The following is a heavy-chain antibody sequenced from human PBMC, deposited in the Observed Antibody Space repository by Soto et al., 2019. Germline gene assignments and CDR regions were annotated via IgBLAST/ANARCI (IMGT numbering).Heavy chain of an antibody. J-gene: IGHJ6*02. CDR3: ARDTILWFRERYGMDV. CDR2: ISAYNGNT. Sequence: ASVKVSCKASGYTFTSYGISWVRQAPGQGLEWMGWISAYNGNTNYAQKLQGRVTMTTDTSTSTAYMELRSLRSDDTAVYYCARDTILWFRERYGMDVWGQGTTVTVSS. CDR1: GYTFTSYG. V-gene: IGHV1-18*01. D-gene: IGHD3-10*01.